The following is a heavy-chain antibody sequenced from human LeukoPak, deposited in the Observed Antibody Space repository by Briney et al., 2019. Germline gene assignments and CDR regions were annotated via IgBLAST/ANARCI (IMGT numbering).Heavy chain of an antibody. J-gene: IGHJ4*02. CDR3: ARARRQGPTSPDY. D-gene: IGHD5-12*01. CDR2: INHSGST. V-gene: IGHV4-34*01. Sequence: GSLRLSCAASGFTFNTYSMNWVRQPPGKGLEWIGEINHSGSTNYNPSLKSRVTISVDTSKNQFSLKLSSVTAADTAVYYCARARRQGPTSPDYWGQGTLVTVSS. CDR1: GFTFNTYS.